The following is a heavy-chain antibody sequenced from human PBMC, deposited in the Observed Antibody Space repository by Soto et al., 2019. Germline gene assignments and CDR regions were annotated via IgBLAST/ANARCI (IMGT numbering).Heavy chain of an antibody. CDR2: INQDGGGT. CDR3: ARYFRGSGRYFFDY. D-gene: IGHD6-19*01. J-gene: IGHJ4*02. V-gene: IGHV3-7*03. CDR1: GFTFISSF. Sequence: QAGGSLRLSCVASGFTFISSFIGWVRQAPGKGLEWVANINQDGGGTYYVDSVEGRFTISRDNAKDSLYLQMNSLRGEDTAVYYCARYFRGSGRYFFDYWGQGTLVTVSS.